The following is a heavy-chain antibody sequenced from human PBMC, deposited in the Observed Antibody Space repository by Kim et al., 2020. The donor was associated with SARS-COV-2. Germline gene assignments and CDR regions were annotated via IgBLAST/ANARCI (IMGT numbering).Heavy chain of an antibody. D-gene: IGHD2-15*01. V-gene: IGHV3-33*05. Sequence: GGSLRLSCAASGFTFSSYGMHWVRQAPGKGLEWVAVISYDGSTKYYADSVKGRFTISRDNSKNTLYLQMNSLRAEDTAVYYCARDGGLGYFDYWGQGTLVTVSS. J-gene: IGHJ4*02. CDR2: ISYDGSTK. CDR1: GFTFSSYG. CDR3: ARDGGLGYFDY.